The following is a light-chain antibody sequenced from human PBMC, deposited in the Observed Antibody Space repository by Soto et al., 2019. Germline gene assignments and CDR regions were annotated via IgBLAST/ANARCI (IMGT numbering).Light chain of an antibody. V-gene: IGKV3-20*01. CDR3: QQYDNSPIT. J-gene: IGKJ5*01. CDR2: GAS. CDR1: QSVSRTY. Sequence: DIVLTKSPGTLSLSHGERATLSCRASQSVSRTYLAWYQQKPGQAPRLLIYGASSRATGIPDRFSGTGSETDFTLTISRLEPEDFAVYYCQQYDNSPITFGQGTRLEI.